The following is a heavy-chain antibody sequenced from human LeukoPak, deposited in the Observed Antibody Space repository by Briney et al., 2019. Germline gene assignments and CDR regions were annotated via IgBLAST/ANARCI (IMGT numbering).Heavy chain of an antibody. CDR1: GFTFSSYA. J-gene: IGHJ5*02. D-gene: IGHD6-13*01. CDR2: ISGSGGRT. CDR3: AKGGAAAGTFVFDP. V-gene: IGHV3-23*01. Sequence: GGSLRLSCAASGFTFSSYAMHWVRQAPGKGLGWVSAISGSGGRTYYADSVKGRFTISRDNSKNTLYLQMNSLRAEDTAVYYCAKGGAAAGTFVFDPWGQGTLVTVSS.